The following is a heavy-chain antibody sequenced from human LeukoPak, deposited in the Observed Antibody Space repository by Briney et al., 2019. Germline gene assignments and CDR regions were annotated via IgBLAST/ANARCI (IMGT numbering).Heavy chain of an antibody. CDR2: ISGSGGST. V-gene: IGHV3-23*01. CDR1: GFTFSSYA. Sequence: PGGSLRLSCAASGFTFSSYAMSWVRQAPGKGLEWVSAISGSGGSTYYADSVKGRLTISRDNSKNTLYLQMNSLRAEDTAVYYCAKARGGIVVVPAAIRFDPWGQGTLVTVSS. CDR3: AKARGGIVVVPAAIRFDP. D-gene: IGHD2-2*02. J-gene: IGHJ5*02.